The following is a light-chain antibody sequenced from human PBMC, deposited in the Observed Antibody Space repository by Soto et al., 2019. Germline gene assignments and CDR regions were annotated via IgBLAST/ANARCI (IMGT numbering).Light chain of an antibody. Sequence: QSALTQPASLSGSPVQSITISCTGTSSDVCGYIWLSWYQHHPGKAPKLVIYDVYQRPSGVSSRFSGSKSGNTAFLTISGLQTEDEADYYCFSYTRRXTYVFGRGTKVXV. CDR1: SSDVCGYIW. J-gene: IGLJ1*01. V-gene: IGLV2-14*01. CDR3: FSYTRRXTYV. CDR2: DVY.